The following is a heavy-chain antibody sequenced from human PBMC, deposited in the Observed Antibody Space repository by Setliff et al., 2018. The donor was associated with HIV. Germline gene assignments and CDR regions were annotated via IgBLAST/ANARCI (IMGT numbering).Heavy chain of an antibody. Sequence: SETLSLTCIVSGDSISSSSYYWSWLRQPAGKGLEWIGRIYSNGNTDYNPSLKSRVTISEDTSKNQFSLKVNSVTAADTAMYFCARESPDGLDYWGQGTLVTSPQ. CDR1: GDSISSSSYY. V-gene: IGHV4-61*02. CDR3: ARESPDGLDY. D-gene: IGHD2-8*01. CDR2: IYSNGNT. J-gene: IGHJ4*02.